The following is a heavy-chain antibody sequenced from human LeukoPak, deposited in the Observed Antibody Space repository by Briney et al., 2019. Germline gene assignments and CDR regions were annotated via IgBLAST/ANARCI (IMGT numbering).Heavy chain of an antibody. Sequence: GGSLRLSCAASGFTFSSYAMSWVRQAPGKGLEWVSGISTSGDSSYYADSVQGRFTISRDNSKNTLYLQMNSLRAEDTAIYYCAKDESAATFIFDYWGQGTLVSVSS. CDR1: GFTFSSYA. J-gene: IGHJ4*02. CDR3: AKDESAATFIFDY. V-gene: IGHV3-23*01. D-gene: IGHD6-25*01. CDR2: ISTSGDSS.